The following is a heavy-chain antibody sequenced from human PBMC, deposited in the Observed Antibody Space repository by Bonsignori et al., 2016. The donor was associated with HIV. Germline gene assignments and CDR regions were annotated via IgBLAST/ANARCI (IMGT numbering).Heavy chain of an antibody. D-gene: IGHD3-3*01. V-gene: IGHV3-15*01. J-gene: IGHJ6*03. Sequence: VRQAPGKGLEWVGRIKSKTDGGTTDYAAPVKGRFTISRDDSKNTLYLQMNSLKTEDTAVYYCTTGRFFYSYFMDVWGKGTTVTVSS. CDR3: TTGRFFYSYFMDV. CDR2: IKSKTDGGTT.